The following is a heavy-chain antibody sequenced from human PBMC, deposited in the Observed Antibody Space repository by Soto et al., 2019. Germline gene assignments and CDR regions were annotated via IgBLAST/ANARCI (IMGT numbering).Heavy chain of an antibody. CDR3: ARNGSYYDFWSGYYFGGGMDV. Sequence: SETLSLTCAVYGGSFSGYYWSWIRQPPGKGLEWIGEINHSGSTNYNPSLKSRVTISVDTSKNQFSLKLSSVTAADTAVYYCARNGSYYDFWSGYYFGGGMDVWGQGTTVTVS. CDR1: GGSFSGYY. J-gene: IGHJ6*02. V-gene: IGHV4-34*01. D-gene: IGHD3-3*01. CDR2: INHSGST.